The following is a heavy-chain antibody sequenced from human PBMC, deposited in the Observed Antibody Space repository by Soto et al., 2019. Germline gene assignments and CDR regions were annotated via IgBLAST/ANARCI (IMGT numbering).Heavy chain of an antibody. D-gene: IGHD6-13*01. CDR1: GGSISSSSYY. V-gene: IGHV4-39*01. CDR3: ARQAAVSIYYYYYYAMDV. Sequence: QLQLQESGPGLVKPSETLSLTCTVSGGSISSSSYYWVWIRQPPGKGLEGIGSICYSGSTYYNPSLESRVTIAVATSKNQFSLKLSSVTAADTAVYYCARQAAVSIYYYYYYAMDVWGQGTTVTVSS. CDR2: ICYSGST. J-gene: IGHJ6*02.